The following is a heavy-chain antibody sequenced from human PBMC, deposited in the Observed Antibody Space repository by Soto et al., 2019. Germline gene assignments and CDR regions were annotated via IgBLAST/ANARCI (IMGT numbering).Heavy chain of an antibody. Sequence: EVHLLESGGGLIQPGGSLRLSWAASGFTFSGYAMSWVRQAPGRGLEWVSAISGSGGSTFYADSVKGRFTISRDNSKDTMYLQMHSLRAEDTAVYYCAKATYYDFWSGSGPFDYWGLGALVSVSS. CDR2: ISGSGGST. J-gene: IGHJ4*02. D-gene: IGHD3-3*01. CDR3: AKATYYDFWSGSGPFDY. V-gene: IGHV3-23*01. CDR1: GFTFSGYA.